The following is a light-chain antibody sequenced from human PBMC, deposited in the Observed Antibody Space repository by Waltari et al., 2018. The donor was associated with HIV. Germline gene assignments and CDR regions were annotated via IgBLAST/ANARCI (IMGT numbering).Light chain of an antibody. CDR1: TGAVTSDYY. Sequence: QTVVTQEPSLTVSPGGTVTLTCASSTGAVTSDYYPPSFQQQPVPAPRVLIYRTSSKLSCTPFRFSGSLLGGKAALTLSGVQPEDEAEYYCLLYYGGGRPYVFGTGTKVTVL. J-gene: IGLJ1*01. V-gene: IGLV7-43*01. CDR2: RTS. CDR3: LLYYGGGRPYV.